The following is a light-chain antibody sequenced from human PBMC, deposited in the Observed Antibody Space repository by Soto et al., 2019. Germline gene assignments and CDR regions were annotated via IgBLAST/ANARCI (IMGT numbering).Light chain of an antibody. CDR2: EVS. J-gene: IGLJ1*01. CDR3: SSYSISTAYL. CDR1: SSDVGAYNY. Sequence: QSVLTQPASVSGSPGQSITISCTGTSSDVGAYNYVSWFQQHPGKAPTLIISEVSNRPSGVSNRFSGSKSGNAASLTISGLQAEEEADYFCSSYSISTAYLFGTGTKVT. V-gene: IGLV2-14*01.